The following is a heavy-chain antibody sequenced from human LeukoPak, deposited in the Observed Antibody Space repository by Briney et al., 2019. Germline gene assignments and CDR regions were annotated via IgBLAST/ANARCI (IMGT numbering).Heavy chain of an antibody. CDR3: ARESLGATFWRYYYYGMDV. D-gene: IGHD1-26*01. V-gene: IGHV3-74*01. J-gene: IGHJ6*02. CDR2: INSDGSST. CDR1: GFTFSSYW. Sequence: GGSLRLSCAASGFTFSSYWMHWVRQAPGKGLVWVSRINSDGSSTSYADSVKGRFTISRDNAKNTLYLQMNSLRAEDTAVYYCARESLGATFWRYYYYGMDVWGQGTTVTVSS.